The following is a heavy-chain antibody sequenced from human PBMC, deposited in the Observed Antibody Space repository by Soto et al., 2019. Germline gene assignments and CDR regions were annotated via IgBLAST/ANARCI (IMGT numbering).Heavy chain of an antibody. V-gene: IGHV1-3*01. J-gene: IGHJ4*02. CDR3: ARDSPPSDY. Sequence: QVQLVQSGAEVKKPGASVKVSCKASGYTCTSYAMHWVRQAPGQRLEWMVWINAGNGNRKYSQKCQGRVTITRDTSASTAYMELSRLRSEDTAVYYCARDSPPSDYWCPGTLGTVS. CDR1: GYTCTSYA. CDR2: INAGNGNR.